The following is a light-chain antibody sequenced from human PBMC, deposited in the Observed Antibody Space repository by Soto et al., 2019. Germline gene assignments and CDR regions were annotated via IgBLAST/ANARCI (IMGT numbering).Light chain of an antibody. CDR3: QQYGSSPPLT. CDR1: QSVTNSY. CDR2: AAS. Sequence: EIVLTQSPGTLSLSPGERATLSCRASQSVTNSYLAWYQQKPGQAPRLLIYAASSRATGIPDRFSGSGSGTDFTLTISRLEPEDFAVYYCQQYGSSPPLTFGGGTKVEIK. J-gene: IGKJ4*01. V-gene: IGKV3-20*01.